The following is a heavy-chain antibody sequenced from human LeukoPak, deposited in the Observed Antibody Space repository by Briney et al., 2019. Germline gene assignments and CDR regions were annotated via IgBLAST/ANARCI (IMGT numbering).Heavy chain of an antibody. D-gene: IGHD2-2*01. Sequence: GASVKVSCKASGYTFTGYYLHWVRQAPGQGLEWMGRINPNSGGTNYAQKFQGRVTMTRDTSISTAYMELSRLRSDDTAVYYCARALAVVVPAAINYWGQGTLVTVSS. J-gene: IGHJ4*02. CDR3: ARALAVVVPAAINY. CDR1: GYTFTGYY. CDR2: INPNSGGT. V-gene: IGHV1-2*02.